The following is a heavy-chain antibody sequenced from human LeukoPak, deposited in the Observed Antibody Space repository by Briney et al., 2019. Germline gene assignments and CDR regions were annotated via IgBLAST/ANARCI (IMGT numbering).Heavy chain of an antibody. CDR1: GGSISSSSYY. CDR3: ARLGGYSGYDVDY. Sequence: SETLSLTCTVSGGSISSSSYYWGWIRQPPGKGLEWIGSIYYSGSTYYNPSLKSRVTISVDTSKNQFSLKLSSVTAADTAVYYCARLGGYSGYDVDYWGQGTLVTVSS. J-gene: IGHJ4*02. D-gene: IGHD5-12*01. CDR2: IYYSGST. V-gene: IGHV4-39*01.